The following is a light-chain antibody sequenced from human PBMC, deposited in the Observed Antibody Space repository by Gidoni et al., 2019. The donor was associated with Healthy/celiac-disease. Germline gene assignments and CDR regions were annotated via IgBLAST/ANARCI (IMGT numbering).Light chain of an antibody. CDR3: QQLNSYPHT. V-gene: IGKV1-9*01. CDR1: QGISSY. CDR2: AAS. J-gene: IGKJ4*01. Sequence: IQLTQSPSFLSASVGDRVTITCRASQGISSYLAWYQQKPGKAPKLLIYAASTLQSGVPSRFSGSGSGTEFNLTISSLQPEDFATYYCQQLNSYPHTFGGGTKVEIK.